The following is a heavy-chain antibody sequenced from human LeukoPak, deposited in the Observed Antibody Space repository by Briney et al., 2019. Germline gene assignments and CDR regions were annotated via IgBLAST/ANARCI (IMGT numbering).Heavy chain of an antibody. Sequence: GASLKFSTEASGYTFTHQWIGCVRQMTGPGREWVGSIYPRDSDTRYSPSFQGHVTISADTSINTAYLEWSSLEASDTAMYYCARHSDVIGAIWGQGTLVTVSS. CDR1: GYTFTHQW. D-gene: IGHD3-10*01. J-gene: IGHJ4*02. V-gene: IGHV5-51*01. CDR3: ARHSDVIGAI. CDR2: IYPRDSDT.